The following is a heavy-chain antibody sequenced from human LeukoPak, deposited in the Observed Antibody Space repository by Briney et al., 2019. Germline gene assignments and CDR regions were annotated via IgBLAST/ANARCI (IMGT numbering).Heavy chain of an antibody. J-gene: IGHJ2*01. CDR1: GYTFTSYY. V-gene: IGHV1-46*03. D-gene: IGHD4-23*01. CDR3: ARDYDYGGNSGSWYFDL. Sequence: ASVKVSCKASGYTFTSYYMHWVRQAPGQGLEWVGIINPSGGSTSYAQKFQGRVTMSRDTSTSTVYMELSSLRSEDTAVYYCARDYDYGGNSGSWYFDLWGRGTLVTVSS. CDR2: INPSGGST.